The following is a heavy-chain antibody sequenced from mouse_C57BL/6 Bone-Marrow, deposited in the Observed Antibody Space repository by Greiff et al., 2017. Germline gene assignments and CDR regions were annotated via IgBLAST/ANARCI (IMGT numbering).Heavy chain of an antibody. Sequence: VQLQQPGAELVKPGASVKLSCKASGYTFTSYWMQWVKQRPGQGLEWIGEIDPSDSDTNYNQKFKGKATLTVDTSSSTAYMQLSSLTSEDSAVYYCARALYYGSTYYAMDYWGQGTSVTVSS. D-gene: IGHD1-1*01. CDR1: GYTFTSYW. V-gene: IGHV1-50*01. CDR2: IDPSDSDT. J-gene: IGHJ4*01. CDR3: ARALYYGSTYYAMDY.